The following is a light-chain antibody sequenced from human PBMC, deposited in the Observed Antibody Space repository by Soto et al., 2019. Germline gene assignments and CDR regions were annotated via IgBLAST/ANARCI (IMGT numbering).Light chain of an antibody. J-gene: IGKJ1*01. CDR2: MVS. V-gene: IGKV2-30*01. CDR3: MQGTHWPWT. CDR1: QGLVYCDGNTY. Sequence: DVVMTQSPLSLPVTLGQPASISCKSSQGLVYCDGNTYLNWFHQRPGQSPRRLIYMVSNRDSGVPDRFSGSGSGTDFTLIISRVEAEDVGVYYCMQGTHWPWTFGQGTKVEIK.